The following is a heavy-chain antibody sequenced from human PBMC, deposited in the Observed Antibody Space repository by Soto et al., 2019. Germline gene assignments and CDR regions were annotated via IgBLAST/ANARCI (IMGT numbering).Heavy chain of an antibody. Sequence: SETLSLTCTVSGGPISSYYWSWIRQPAGKGLEWIGRIYTSGSTNYNPSLKSRVTMSVDTSKNQFSLKLSSVTAADTAVYYCAREPGDSSSWEGDYFDYWGQGTLVTVSS. V-gene: IGHV4-4*07. CDR1: GGPISSYY. CDR3: AREPGDSSSWEGDYFDY. J-gene: IGHJ4*02. D-gene: IGHD6-13*01. CDR2: IYTSGST.